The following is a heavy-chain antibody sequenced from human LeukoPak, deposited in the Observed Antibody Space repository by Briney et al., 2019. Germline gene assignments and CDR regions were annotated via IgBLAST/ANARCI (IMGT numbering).Heavy chain of an antibody. Sequence: PSETLSLTCTVSGGSIANYYWIWIRQPPGKGLEWIGYIYYNGSTNYNPSLKSRVALSVDTSKNQFSLKVNSVTPTDAAVYFCARVSPTGGLAYWGQGALVTASS. D-gene: IGHD1-1*01. CDR1: GGSIANYY. CDR2: IYYNGST. J-gene: IGHJ4*02. CDR3: ARVSPTGGLAY. V-gene: IGHV4-59*01.